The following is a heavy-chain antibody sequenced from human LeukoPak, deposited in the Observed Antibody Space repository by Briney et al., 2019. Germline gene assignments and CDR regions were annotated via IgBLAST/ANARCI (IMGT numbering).Heavy chain of an antibody. Sequence: GESLKISCKASGYSFSSYWIAWVRQMPGKGLEWMGIIYPGDSDTRYSPSFQGQVTISVDKSTSNAYLQRSSLKASDTAMYYCARLEGYMKGSSWPDYWGQGTLVTVSS. J-gene: IGHJ4*02. V-gene: IGHV5-51*01. CDR2: IYPGDSDT. CDR1: GYSFSSYW. D-gene: IGHD6-13*01. CDR3: ARLEGYMKGSSWPDY.